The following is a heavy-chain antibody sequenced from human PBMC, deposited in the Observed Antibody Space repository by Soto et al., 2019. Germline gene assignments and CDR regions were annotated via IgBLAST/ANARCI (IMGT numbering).Heavy chain of an antibody. J-gene: IGHJ4*02. D-gene: IGHD3-9*01. V-gene: IGHV3-30*18. Sequence: QVQLVESGGGVVQPGRSLRLSCAASGFTFSSYGMHWVRQAPDKGLEWVAVISYDGSNKYYADSVKGRFTISRDNSKNTLYLQMNSLRAEDTAVYYCAKGRLGGYDILDYWGQGTLVTVSS. CDR1: GFTFSSYG. CDR2: ISYDGSNK. CDR3: AKGRLGGYDILDY.